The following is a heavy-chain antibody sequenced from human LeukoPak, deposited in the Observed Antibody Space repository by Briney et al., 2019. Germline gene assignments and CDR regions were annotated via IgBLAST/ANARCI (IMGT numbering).Heavy chain of an antibody. D-gene: IGHD3-10*01. Sequence: ASVKVSCKASGYTFTGYYMHWVRQSPGQGLEWMGWINPNSGGTNYAQKFQGRVTMTRDTSISTAYMELSRLRSEDTAVYYCAAPVRGSGSYYSRMDVWGQVTTVTVSS. CDR1: GYTFTGYY. CDR3: AAPVRGSGSYYSRMDV. V-gene: IGHV1-2*02. CDR2: INPNSGGT. J-gene: IGHJ6*02.